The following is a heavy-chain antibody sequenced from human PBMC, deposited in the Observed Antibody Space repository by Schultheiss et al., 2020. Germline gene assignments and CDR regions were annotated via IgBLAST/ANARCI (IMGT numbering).Heavy chain of an antibody. V-gene: IGHV4-39*01. J-gene: IGHJ4*02. D-gene: IGHD2-8*01. CDR3: ARHVPGCSNSVCFKPGFDS. Sequence: SETLSLTCAVFGVSISRSSCYWGWIRQPPGKGLEWIGAIYYTGNTYYNPSLKSRVALSVDTSREQFSLKLSSVTAADSAVYYCARHVPGCSNSVCFKPGFDSWGQGTLVTVSS. CDR1: GVSISRSSCY. CDR2: IYYTGNT.